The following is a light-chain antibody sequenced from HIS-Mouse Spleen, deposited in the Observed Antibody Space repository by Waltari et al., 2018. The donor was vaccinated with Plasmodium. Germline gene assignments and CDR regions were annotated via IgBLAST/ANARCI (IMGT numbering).Light chain of an antibody. Sequence: IVMTQSPATLSVSPGERATLSCRASQSVSSSYLAWYQQKPGQAPRLLIYGASSRATGIPDRFSCSGSGTDFTLTISRLEPEDFAVYYCQQYGSSPYTFGQGTKLEIK. V-gene: IGKV3-20*01. CDR2: GAS. CDR1: QSVSSSY. J-gene: IGKJ2*01. CDR3: QQYGSSPYT.